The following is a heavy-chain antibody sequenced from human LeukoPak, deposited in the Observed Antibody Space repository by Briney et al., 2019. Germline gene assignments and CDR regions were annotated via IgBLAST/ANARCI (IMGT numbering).Heavy chain of an antibody. CDR2: IKSDGIST. CDR3: VRDRYYGMDV. J-gene: IGHJ6*02. Sequence: GGSLRLSCAASGFTFSSYWMHWVRQAPGKGLVWVSRIKSDGISTSYADSVKGRFTISRDNAKNTLYLQMNSLSAEDTAVYYCVRDRYYGMDVGGQGNTVTVSS. V-gene: IGHV3-74*01. CDR1: GFTFSSYW.